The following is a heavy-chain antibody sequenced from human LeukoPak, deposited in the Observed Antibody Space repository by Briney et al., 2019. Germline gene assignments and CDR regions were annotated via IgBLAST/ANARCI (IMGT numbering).Heavy chain of an antibody. CDR1: GGSISDYF. CDR3: ARVLGYFDWLHHFDI. D-gene: IGHD3-9*01. V-gene: IGHV4-59*01. CDR2: VFYNGST. J-gene: IGHJ3*02. Sequence: SETLSLTCTVSGGSISDYFWSWIRQPPGKGLEWVGYVFYNGSTNYNPSLKSRVTISVDTSKNQFSLKLSSVTAADAAVYYCARVLGYFDWLHHFDIWGQGTMVTVSS.